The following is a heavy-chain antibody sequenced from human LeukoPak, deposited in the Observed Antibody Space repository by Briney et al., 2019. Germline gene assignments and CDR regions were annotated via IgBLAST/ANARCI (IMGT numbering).Heavy chain of an antibody. Sequence: PSGTLSLTCAVSGGSISSGSYYWVWIRQPPGKGLEWIGTIYYSGTTYYNPSLKSRVTISVDTSKNQFSLRLSSVTAADTAVYYCAREVDAAAAYNWFDPWGQGTLVTVSS. J-gene: IGHJ5*02. CDR3: AREVDAAAAYNWFDP. CDR2: IYYSGTT. V-gene: IGHV4-39*07. CDR1: GGSISSGSYY. D-gene: IGHD2-2*01.